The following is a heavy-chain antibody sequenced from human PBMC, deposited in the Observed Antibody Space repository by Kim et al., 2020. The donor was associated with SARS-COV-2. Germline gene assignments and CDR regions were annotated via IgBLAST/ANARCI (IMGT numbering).Heavy chain of an antibody. CDR2: INHSGST. D-gene: IGHD3-22*01. J-gene: IGHJ6*02. CDR1: GGSFSGYY. CDR3: ARGSAGVTIIVVVTTYYYYDMGV. Sequence: SETLSLTCAVYGGSFSGYYWSWIRQPPGKGLEWIGEINHSGSTNYNPSLKSRVTISVDTSKNQFSLKLSSVTAADTAVYYCARGSAGVTIIVVVTTYYYYDMGVWGQGTTVTVSS. V-gene: IGHV4-34*01.